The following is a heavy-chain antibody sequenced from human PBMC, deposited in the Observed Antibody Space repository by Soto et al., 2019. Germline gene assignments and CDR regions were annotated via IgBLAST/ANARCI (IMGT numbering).Heavy chain of an antibody. Sequence: QVQLQQWGAGLLKPSETLSLTCAVYGDSFSGPYWTWIRQTPGKGLEWIGEINHSGSTAYPPSLKSRVTIFVDTSENQFSLNLSSVSAADTAVYFCARLEVTSADSFDVWGPGTMVTVSS. CDR2: INHSGST. J-gene: IGHJ3*01. CDR3: ARLEVTSADSFDV. V-gene: IGHV4-34*01. CDR1: GDSFSGPY. D-gene: IGHD2-21*02.